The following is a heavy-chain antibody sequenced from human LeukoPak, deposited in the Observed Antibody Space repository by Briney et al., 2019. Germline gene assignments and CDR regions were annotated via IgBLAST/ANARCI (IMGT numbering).Heavy chain of an antibody. D-gene: IGHD2-2*01. Sequence: GGSLRLSCTASGFACDEHGMSWVRQVPGKGLEWVSGINWSGGSTGYADPLRGRFTISRDNAKNSLYLQMDSLRAEDTALYYCARAPITSPFYFDYWGQGTLVTVSS. CDR3: ARAPITSPFYFDY. CDR1: GFACDEHG. J-gene: IGHJ4*02. V-gene: IGHV3-20*04. CDR2: INWSGGST.